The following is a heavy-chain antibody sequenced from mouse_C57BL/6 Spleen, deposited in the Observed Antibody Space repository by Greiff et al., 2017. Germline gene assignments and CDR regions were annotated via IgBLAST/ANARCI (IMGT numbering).Heavy chain of an antibody. CDR1: GYAFSSSW. V-gene: IGHV1-82*01. D-gene: IGHD1-1*01. Sequence: QVQLQQSGPELVKPGASVKISCKASGYAFSSSWMNWVKQRPGKGLEWIGRIYPGDGDTNYNGKFKGKATLTADKSSSTAYMQLSSLTSEDSAVYFCARPSTVVAYYVDYWGQGTTLTVSS. CDR2: IYPGDGDT. CDR3: ARPSTVVAYYVDY. J-gene: IGHJ2*01.